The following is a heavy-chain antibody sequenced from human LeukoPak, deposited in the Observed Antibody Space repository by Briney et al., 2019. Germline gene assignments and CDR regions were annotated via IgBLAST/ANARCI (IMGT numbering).Heavy chain of an antibody. CDR3: ARSKSGYPNWFDP. D-gene: IGHD3-3*01. Sequence: GGSLRLSCAASGFTFDDYGMSWVRQAPGKGLEWVSGINWNGGGTGYADSVKGRFTISRGNAKNSLYLQMNSLRAEDTALYYCARSKSGYPNWFDPWGQGTLVTVSS. CDR2: INWNGGGT. J-gene: IGHJ5*02. V-gene: IGHV3-20*04. CDR1: GFTFDDYG.